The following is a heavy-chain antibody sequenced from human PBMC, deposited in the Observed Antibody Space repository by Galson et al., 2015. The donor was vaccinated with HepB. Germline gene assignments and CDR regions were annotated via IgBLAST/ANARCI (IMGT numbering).Heavy chain of an antibody. CDR3: ARQKTTMTTRTFDY. Sequence: LSLTCAVSGDSISRGGYSWSWIRQPPGKGLEWIGYIFQSGNTFYNPSLKSRVSMSVDKSKNQFSLEVNSVTAADTAIYYCARQKTTMTTRTFDYWGQGMLVTVSS. CDR1: GDSISRGGYS. CDR2: IFQSGNT. D-gene: IGHD3-22*01. V-gene: IGHV4-30-2*01. J-gene: IGHJ4*02.